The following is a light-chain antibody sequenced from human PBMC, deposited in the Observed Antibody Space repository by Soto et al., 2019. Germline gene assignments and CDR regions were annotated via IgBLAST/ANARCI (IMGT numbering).Light chain of an antibody. CDR3: QQYGSSPPYT. Sequence: EIVLTQSPGTLSLSPGERATLSCRASQSVSSSYLAWYQQKPGQAPRLLIYGASSRATGIPDRFSGSGSGTDFTLTISLLEPEDFAVYYCQQYGSSPPYTFGQGTKVDIK. J-gene: IGKJ2*01. CDR2: GAS. CDR1: QSVSSSY. V-gene: IGKV3-20*01.